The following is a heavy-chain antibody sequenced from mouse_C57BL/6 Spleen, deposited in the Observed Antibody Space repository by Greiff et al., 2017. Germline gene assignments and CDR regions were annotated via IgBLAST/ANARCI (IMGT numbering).Heavy chain of an antibody. Sequence: EVQLQQSGAELVRPGASVKLSCTASGFNITDDYMHWVKQRPEQGLEWIGWIDPENGDTDYASRFQGKATITADTSSNTAYLQLSSLTSEDTAVYYCTTDYGSSYGRWYFDVWGTGTTVTVSS. V-gene: IGHV14-4*01. CDR3: TTDYGSSYGRWYFDV. CDR2: IDPENGDT. J-gene: IGHJ1*03. CDR1: GFNITDDY. D-gene: IGHD1-1*01.